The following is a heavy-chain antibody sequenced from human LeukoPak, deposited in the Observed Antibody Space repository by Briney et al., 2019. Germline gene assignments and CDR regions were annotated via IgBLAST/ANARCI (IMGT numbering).Heavy chain of an antibody. CDR1: GFPYSSYS. CDR3: ARELWSYCGGDCPSPDAFDI. D-gene: IGHD2-21*01. CDR2: FCSSNIYI. Sequence: KPGGPLRLSCAASGFPYSSYSMKGVPQAPGRGLEGVSSFCSSNIYIYYADSVKGRFTISRDNPKNTLYLQMNSLRAEDTAVYYCARELWSYCGGDCPSPDAFDIWGQGTMVTVSS. V-gene: IGHV3-21*01. J-gene: IGHJ3*02.